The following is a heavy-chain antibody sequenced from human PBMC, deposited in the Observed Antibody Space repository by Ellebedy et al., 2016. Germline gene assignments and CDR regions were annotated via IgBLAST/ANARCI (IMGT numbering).Heavy chain of an antibody. Sequence: GSLRLSXNVSAASFTSYYWSWIRQPPGKGLEWIGHISYSGSTDYNPSLKSRVTTSLDMSKNQFSLRLTSVTAADTAVYYCAREGRPNITTSGTRAFDIWGQGTMVTVSS. J-gene: IGHJ3*02. CDR1: AASFTSYY. D-gene: IGHD6-13*01. CDR2: ISYSGST. CDR3: AREGRPNITTSGTRAFDI. V-gene: IGHV4-59*13.